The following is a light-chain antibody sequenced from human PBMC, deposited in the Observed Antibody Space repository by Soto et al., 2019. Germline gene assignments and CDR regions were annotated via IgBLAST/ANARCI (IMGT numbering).Light chain of an antibody. CDR2: DVS. V-gene: IGKV3-11*01. J-gene: IGKJ4*01. CDR1: QSVGNY. Sequence: EIVLTQSPATLSLSPGEKATLSCRASQSVGNYLAWYQQRPGQAPRLLISDVSDRATGTPARFSGSGSGTDFTLTISSLEPEDFAVYYCHQRSNWPPLSFGGGTKVEMK. CDR3: HQRSNWPPLS.